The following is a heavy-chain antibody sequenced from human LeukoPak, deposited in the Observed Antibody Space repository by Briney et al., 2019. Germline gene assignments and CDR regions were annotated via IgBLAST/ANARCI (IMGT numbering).Heavy chain of an antibody. CDR2: IYYSGST. CDR1: GYSISSGYY. CDR3: VQEESGWYVGDGY. J-gene: IGHJ4*02. V-gene: IGHV4-38-2*02. D-gene: IGHD6-19*01. Sequence: SETLSLTCTVSGYSISSGYYWGWIRQPPGKGLEWIGSIYYSGSTYYNPSLKSRVTISVDTSKNQFSLKLSSVTAADTAVYYCVQEESGWYVGDGYWGQGTLVTVSS.